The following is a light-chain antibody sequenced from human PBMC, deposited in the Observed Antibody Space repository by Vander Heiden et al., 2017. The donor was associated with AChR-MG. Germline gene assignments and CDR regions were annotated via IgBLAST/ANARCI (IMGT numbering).Light chain of an antibody. CDR2: DAS. Sequence: DIVLTQSPATLSLSPGERATLSCRASQSVSSYLAWYQQKPGQAPRLLIYDASNRATGIPARFSGSGSGTDFTLTISSLEPEDFAIYYCQQRINWPHSFGQGTKVEIK. CDR3: QQRINWPHS. V-gene: IGKV3-11*01. CDR1: QSVSSY. J-gene: IGKJ1*01.